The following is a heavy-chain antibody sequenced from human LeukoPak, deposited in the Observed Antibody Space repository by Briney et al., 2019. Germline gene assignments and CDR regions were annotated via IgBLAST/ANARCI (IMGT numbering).Heavy chain of an antibody. J-gene: IGHJ4*02. CDR1: GFTFSSFG. V-gene: IGHV3-30*03. CDR3: ARIPKTTYFDY. Sequence: GRSLRLSCAASGFTFSSFGMHWVRQAPGKGLEWVAVISYDGSNKYYADSVKGRFTISRDNSKNTLYLQMNSLRAEDTAVYYCARIPKTTYFDYWGQGTLVTVSS. D-gene: IGHD4-17*01. CDR2: ISYDGSNK.